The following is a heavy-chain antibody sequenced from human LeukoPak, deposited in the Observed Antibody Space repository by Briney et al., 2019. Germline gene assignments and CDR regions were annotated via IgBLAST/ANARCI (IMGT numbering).Heavy chain of an antibody. CDR2: IYGGGDT. J-gene: IGHJ4*02. V-gene: IGHV3-53*01. CDR1: GFSVSSDY. D-gene: IGHD6-6*01. CDR3: ARGRSVSSIFDY. Sequence: GGSLRLSCAASGFSVSSDYMTWVRQAPGKGLEWVSVIYGGGDTNYADSAEGRFTTSRDNSKNTVFLQMNSLRAGDTAVYYCARGRSVSSIFDYWGQGTLVTVSS.